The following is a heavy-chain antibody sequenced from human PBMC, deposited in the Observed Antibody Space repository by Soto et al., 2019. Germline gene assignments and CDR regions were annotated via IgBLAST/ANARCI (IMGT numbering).Heavy chain of an antibody. D-gene: IGHD6-19*01. V-gene: IGHV4-59*08. CDR3: ARLWFSSGWYVDN. J-gene: IGHJ4*02. CDR1: GGSIGSLY. Sequence: QVQLQESGPRLVKPSETLSLTCTVSGGSIGSLYWRWIRQPPGKGLEWIGYIHYSGNTDYNPSLKSRVTNSVDTSRNQFSLRLNSVTAADTAVYYCARLWFSSGWYVDNWGQGTLVTVSS. CDR2: IHYSGNT.